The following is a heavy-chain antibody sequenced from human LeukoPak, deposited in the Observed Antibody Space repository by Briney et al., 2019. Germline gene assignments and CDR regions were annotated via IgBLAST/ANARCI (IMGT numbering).Heavy chain of an antibody. CDR2: KYYAGST. CDR3: ARHRFAWYDFDV. Sequence: PSETLSLTCTVSGASINDHYWSRIRQPPGKGLEWIGYKYYAGSTSTNPSLESRVTISVDTSKSQFSLNLYSVTAADTAVYYCARHRFAWYDFDVWGQGTRVTVS. J-gene: IGHJ3*01. V-gene: IGHV4-59*08. D-gene: IGHD3-9*01. CDR1: GASINDHY.